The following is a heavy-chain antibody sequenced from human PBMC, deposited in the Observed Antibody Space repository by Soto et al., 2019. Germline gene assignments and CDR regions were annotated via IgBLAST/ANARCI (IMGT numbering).Heavy chain of an antibody. Sequence: EVPLLESGGGLVQPGGSLRLSCAASGFTFSDYGINWVRQAPGKGLEWVSGISGSGAVRHYGDFVKGRFTISRDNSKNTQYLQMSSLRAEDTAMYYCAKVATNIAVTTDDAFDIWGQGTMVTVSS. D-gene: IGHD6-19*01. J-gene: IGHJ3*02. CDR3: AKVATNIAVTTDDAFDI. CDR2: ISGSGAVR. CDR1: GFTFSDYG. V-gene: IGHV3-23*01.